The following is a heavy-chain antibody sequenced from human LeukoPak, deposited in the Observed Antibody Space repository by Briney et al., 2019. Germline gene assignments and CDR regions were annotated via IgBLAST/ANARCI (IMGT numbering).Heavy chain of an antibody. CDR1: GFSVTNDF. D-gene: IGHD3-9*01. J-gene: IGHJ4*02. CDR2: IYSSGYT. CDR3: ARWIYDTLTGYPSLDY. V-gene: IGHV3-66*01. Sequence: GGSLRLSCAVSGFSVTNDFMTWVRQAPGKGLNWVSVIYSSGYTVYAGPVEGRFTISRDNSKNTVFLEMKSLRAEDTGVYYCARWIYDTLTGYPSLDYWGQGALVTVSS.